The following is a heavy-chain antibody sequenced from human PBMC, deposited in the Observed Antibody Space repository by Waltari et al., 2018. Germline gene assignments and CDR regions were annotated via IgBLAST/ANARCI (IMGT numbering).Heavy chain of an antibody. J-gene: IGHJ4*02. D-gene: IGHD2-15*01. CDR1: GLTFDGYA. CDR3: IKDMMPGGLDH. V-gene: IGHV3-9*01. Sequence: EVQLVQSGGGLVQPGRSLRLSCAAPGLTFDGYAMHGLRQLPGRGLEWVSGIDWNSGRIDYADSVKGRFTISRDDAKNSLYLQMNSLRIEDTALYFCIKDMMPGGLDHWGQGAQVTVSS. CDR2: IDWNSGRI.